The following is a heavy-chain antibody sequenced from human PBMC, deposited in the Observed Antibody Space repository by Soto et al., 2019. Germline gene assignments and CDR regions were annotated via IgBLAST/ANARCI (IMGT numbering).Heavy chain of an antibody. CDR1: VASISDYS. J-gene: IGHJ4*02. Sequence: PSESLSLTCTVSVASISDYSCTWIRQPPGKGLEWIGYIYYSASTNYNPALKSRVTISVDTSKNQFSLKLSSGTAADTAVYYCASGEVQDGYTFFDYWGQGALVTVSS. CDR3: ASGEVQDGYTFFDY. CDR2: IYYSAST. V-gene: IGHV4-59*01. D-gene: IGHD5-12*01.